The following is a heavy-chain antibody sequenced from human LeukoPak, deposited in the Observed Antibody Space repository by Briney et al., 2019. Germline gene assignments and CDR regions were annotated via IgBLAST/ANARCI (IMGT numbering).Heavy chain of an antibody. CDR2: IIPIFGTA. V-gene: IGHV1-69*01. CDR1: GGTFSSYA. Sequence: HRASVKVSCKASGGTFSSYAISWVRQAPGQGLEWMGGIIPIFGTANYAQKFQGRVTITADESTSTAYMELSSLRSEDTAVYYCARATAQDFWSGYYDGFDYWGQGTLVTVSS. D-gene: IGHD3-3*01. J-gene: IGHJ4*02. CDR3: ARATAQDFWSGYYDGFDY.